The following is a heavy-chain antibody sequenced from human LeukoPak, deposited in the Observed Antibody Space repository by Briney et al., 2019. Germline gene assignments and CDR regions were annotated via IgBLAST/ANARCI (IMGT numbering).Heavy chain of an antibody. Sequence: GESLKISCQGSGYSFTSYWIGGVRQMPGKGLDWMGIIYPGDSGIRYRPSFQGHVTISADKSISTAYLQWSSLKASDTAMYYCARLGSGYHLDYWGQGTLVTVSS. V-gene: IGHV5-51*01. CDR1: GYSFTSYW. J-gene: IGHJ4*02. D-gene: IGHD5-12*01. CDR3: ARLGSGYHLDY. CDR2: IYPGDSGI.